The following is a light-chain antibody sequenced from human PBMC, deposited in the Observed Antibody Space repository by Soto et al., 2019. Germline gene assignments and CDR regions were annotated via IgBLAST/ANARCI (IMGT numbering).Light chain of an antibody. Sequence: DIQMTQSPSSVSASVGDRVTITCRASQDISNSLMWFQQKAGQAPKSLIYAISSLQSGVPSRFSGSGSRTDFTLTITSLQPEDVATYYCQHYKNYPLTFGGGTKVELK. V-gene: IGKV1-16*01. CDR3: QHYKNYPLT. CDR1: QDISNS. J-gene: IGKJ4*01. CDR2: AIS.